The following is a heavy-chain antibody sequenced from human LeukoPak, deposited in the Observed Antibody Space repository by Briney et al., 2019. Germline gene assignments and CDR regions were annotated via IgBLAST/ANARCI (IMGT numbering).Heavy chain of an antibody. CDR1: GFTVSSHY. J-gene: IGHJ4*02. CDR2: LYTGGRT. CDR3: ARGGVKYWNPRY. V-gene: IGHV3-53*01. D-gene: IGHD1-1*01. Sequence: QAGGSLRLSCVASGFTVSSHYMSWVRQAPGKGLEWVSLLYTGGRTYYADSVEGRFTISRDDSKNTVYLHMNTVRAEDTAMYYCARGGVKYWNPRYWGQGTLVTVSS.